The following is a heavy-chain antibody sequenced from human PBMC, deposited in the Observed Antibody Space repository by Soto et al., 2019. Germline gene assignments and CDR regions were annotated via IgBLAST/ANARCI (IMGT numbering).Heavy chain of an antibody. CDR3: ARHGESILGWIDI. Sequence: PSETLSLTCTVSGGSISSSTYYWGWIRQPPGKGLEWIAYIYYSGSTNYNPSLKSRVTISVDTSKNQFSLKLSSVTAADTAVYYCARHGESILGWIDIWGQGTMVTVSS. CDR1: GGSISSSTYY. V-gene: IGHV4-39*01. J-gene: IGHJ3*02. D-gene: IGHD1-26*01. CDR2: IYYSGST.